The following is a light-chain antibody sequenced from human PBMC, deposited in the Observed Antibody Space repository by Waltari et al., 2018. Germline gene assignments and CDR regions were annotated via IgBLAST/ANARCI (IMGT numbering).Light chain of an antibody. J-gene: IGKJ1*01. CDR3: QQYGRSPPT. Sequence: EIVLTPSPGTLSLSPGERVTLSCRASQSVNNNYLAWYQQKPGQAPRFLRDSASSGATGTAEWFGGSSSATVFLPIISLQDPEDFAVYYCQQYGRSPPTFGQGTKVEIK. CDR2: SAS. V-gene: IGKV3-20*01. CDR1: QSVNNNY.